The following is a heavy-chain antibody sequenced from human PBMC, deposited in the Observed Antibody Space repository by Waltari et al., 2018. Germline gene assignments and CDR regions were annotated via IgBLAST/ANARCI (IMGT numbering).Heavy chain of an antibody. CDR3: AALGDSFDAFDI. CDR2: IYYSGST. D-gene: IGHD3-3*01. CDR1: VGSISSSSYS. J-gene: IGHJ3*02. V-gene: IGHV4-39*07. Sequence: QLQLQASGPGLVKPSETLSLTCTVSVGSISSSSYSWGWIRQPPGKGLEWIGSIYYSGSTYYNPSLKSRVTISVDTSKNQFSLKLSSVTAADTAVYYCAALGDSFDAFDIWGQGTMVTVSS.